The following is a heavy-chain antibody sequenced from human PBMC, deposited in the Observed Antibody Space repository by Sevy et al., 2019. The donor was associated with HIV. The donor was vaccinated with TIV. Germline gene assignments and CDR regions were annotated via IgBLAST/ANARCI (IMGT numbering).Heavy chain of an antibody. J-gene: IGHJ4*02. Sequence: GESLKISCKVSGYTLSELSMHWVRQPPGKGLEWMGRFDPDDGETIYAQKFQGRVTITADESTKTAYMELSSLRSEDTAVYYCARGGGNGWYYFDYWGQETLVTVSS. CDR3: ARGGGNGWYYFDY. CDR2: FDPDDGET. D-gene: IGHD6-19*01. CDR1: GYTLSELS. V-gene: IGHV1-24*01.